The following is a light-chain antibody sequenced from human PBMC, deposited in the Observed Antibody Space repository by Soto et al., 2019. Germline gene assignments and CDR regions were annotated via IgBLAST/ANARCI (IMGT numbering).Light chain of an antibody. CDR2: KAS. V-gene: IGKV1-5*03. CDR3: QQYNSYSRT. CDR1: QTISSW. Sequence: DIQMTQSPSTLSGSVGDRVTITCRASQTISSWLAWYQQKPGKAPKLLIYKASSLESGVPSRFSGSGSGTEFTLTISSLQPDDFATYYCQQYNSYSRTFGQGTKVDTK. J-gene: IGKJ1*01.